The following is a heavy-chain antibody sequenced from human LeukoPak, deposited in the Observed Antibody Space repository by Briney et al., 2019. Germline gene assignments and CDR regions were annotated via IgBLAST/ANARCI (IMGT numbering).Heavy chain of an antibody. V-gene: IGHV3-30*02. CDR1: GFTLSSYG. CDR3: ANTGYSSGWRHFDY. J-gene: IGHJ4*02. D-gene: IGHD6-19*01. Sequence: GGSLRLFCAASGFTLSSYGMHWVRQAPGRGVEGVAFIRYDGGNKYYADPVKGRFTISRDNSKNTLYLQMNSLRAEDTAVYYCANTGYSSGWRHFDYWGQGTLVTVSS. CDR2: IRYDGGNK.